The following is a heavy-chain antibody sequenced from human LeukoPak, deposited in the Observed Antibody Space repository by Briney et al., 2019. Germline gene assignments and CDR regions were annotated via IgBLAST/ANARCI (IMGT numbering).Heavy chain of an antibody. Sequence: PSETLSLTCAVYGGSFSSSSYYWGWIRQPPGKGLEWIGSIYYSGSTYYNPSLKSRVTISVDTSKNQFSLKLSSVTAADTAVYYCARDCPLYGSGSYYNGGPNRVFDYWGQGTLVTVSS. CDR1: GGSFSSSSYY. CDR3: ARDCPLYGSGSYYNGGPNRVFDY. CDR2: IYYSGST. V-gene: IGHV4-39*07. J-gene: IGHJ4*02. D-gene: IGHD3-10*01.